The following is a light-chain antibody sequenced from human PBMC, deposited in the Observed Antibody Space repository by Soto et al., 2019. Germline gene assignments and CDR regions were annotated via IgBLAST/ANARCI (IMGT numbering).Light chain of an antibody. CDR2: EVR. V-gene: IGLV2-14*01. CDR3: SSSTGSNTWV. CDR1: SRDVGGYNF. J-gene: IGLJ3*02. Sequence: QSVLTQPASVSGSPGQSITISRSGTSRDVGGYNFVSWFQQHPGKAPKLLIYEVRNRPSGVSDRFSASKSGNTASLTISGLQAEDEADYYCSSSTGSNTWVFGGGTKLTVL.